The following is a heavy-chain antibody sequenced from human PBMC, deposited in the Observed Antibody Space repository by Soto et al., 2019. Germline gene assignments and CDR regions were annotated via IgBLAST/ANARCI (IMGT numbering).Heavy chain of an antibody. V-gene: IGHV3-23*01. D-gene: IGHD6-13*01. Sequence: GGSLRLSCAASGFTFSSYAMSWVRQAPGKGLEWVSAISGSGGSTYYADSVKGRFTISRDNSKNTLYLQMNSLRAEDTAVYYCAKDLTGYSSSWVFDYWGQGTLVTVSS. J-gene: IGHJ4*02. CDR1: GFTFSSYA. CDR3: AKDLTGYSSSWVFDY. CDR2: ISGSGGST.